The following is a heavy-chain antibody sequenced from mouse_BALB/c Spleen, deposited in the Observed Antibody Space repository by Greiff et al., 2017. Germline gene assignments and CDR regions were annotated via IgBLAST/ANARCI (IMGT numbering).Heavy chain of an antibody. J-gene: IGHJ4*01. D-gene: IGHD2-2*01. Sequence: VQLKESGPGLVKPSQSLSLTCTVTGYSITSDYAWNWIRQFPGNKLEWMGYISYSGSTSYNPSLKSRISITRDTSKNQFFLQLNSVTTEDTATYYCARRGYDGDAMDYWGQGTSVTVSS. CDR3: ARRGYDGDAMDY. CDR2: ISYSGST. CDR1: GYSITSDYA. V-gene: IGHV3-2*02.